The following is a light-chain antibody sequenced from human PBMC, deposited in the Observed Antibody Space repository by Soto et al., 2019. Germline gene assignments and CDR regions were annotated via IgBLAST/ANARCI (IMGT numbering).Light chain of an antibody. V-gene: IGLV2-14*01. CDR1: SRDVGGYNS. J-gene: IGLJ3*02. CDR3: SSYTAITTWV. CDR2: EVS. Sequence: QSALPQPASVSGSPGQSITISCTGTSRDVGGYNSVSWYPQHPGKAPKVIIYEVSNRPSGVYNRFSGSKSVNTASLTISGLQPEDEADYYCSSYTAITTWVFGGGTKLTVL.